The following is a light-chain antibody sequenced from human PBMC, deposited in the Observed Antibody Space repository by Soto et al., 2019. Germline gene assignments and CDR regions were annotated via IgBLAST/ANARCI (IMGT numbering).Light chain of an antibody. CDR2: DVT. CDR1: NSDVGTYNY. J-gene: IGLJ2*01. Sequence: QSALTQPRSVSGSPGQSVPISCTGTNSDVGTYNYVSWYQQHPGKAPKLIIYDVTKRPSGVPDRFSGSKSGNTASRIISGLQAADEAEYYCCCCSYSGSCRCRVLVGGGTQLTVL. V-gene: IGLV2-11*02. CDR3: CSYSGSCRCRVL.